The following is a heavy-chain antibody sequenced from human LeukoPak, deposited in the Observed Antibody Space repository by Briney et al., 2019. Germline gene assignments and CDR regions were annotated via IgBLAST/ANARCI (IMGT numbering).Heavy chain of an antibody. Sequence: SETLSLTCAVYGGSFSGYYWSWIRQPPGKGLEWIGEINPSGSTNYNPSLKSRVTISVDTSKNQFSLKLSSVTAADTAVYYCARHSGSYSWGQGTLVTVSS. J-gene: IGHJ4*02. V-gene: IGHV4-34*01. CDR3: ARHSGSYS. CDR1: GGSFSGYY. CDR2: INPSGST. D-gene: IGHD1-26*01.